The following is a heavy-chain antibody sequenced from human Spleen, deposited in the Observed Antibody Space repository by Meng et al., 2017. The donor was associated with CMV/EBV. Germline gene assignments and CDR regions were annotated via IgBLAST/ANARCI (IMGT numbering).Heavy chain of an antibody. CDR3: ARLGDSSSKAVGWFDP. J-gene: IGHJ5*02. CDR2: INPNSGGT. CDR1: AYTFAGYY. V-gene: IGHV1-2*02. Sequence: QGQLVQSGAEGKKPGASVKVSCKASAYTFAGYYMHWVRQAPGQGLEWMGWINPNSGGTNYAQKFQGRVTMTRDTSISTAYMELSRLRSDDTAVYYCARLGDSSSKAVGWFDPWGQGTLVTVSS. D-gene: IGHD6-6*01.